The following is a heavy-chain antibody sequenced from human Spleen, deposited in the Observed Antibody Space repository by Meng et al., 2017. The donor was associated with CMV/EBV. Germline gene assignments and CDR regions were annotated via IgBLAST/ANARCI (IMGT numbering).Heavy chain of an antibody. CDR2: ISSSGSTI. J-gene: IGHJ5*02. CDR3: ARDVGCSGGSCYSRNWFDP. V-gene: IGHV3-11*04. Sequence: GESLKISCAASGFTFSDYYMSWIRQAPGKGLEWVSYISSSGSTIYYADSVKGRFTISRDNAKNSLYLQMNSLRAEDTAVYYCARDVGCSGGSCYSRNWFDPWGQGTLVTVSS. CDR1: GFTFSDYY. D-gene: IGHD2-15*01.